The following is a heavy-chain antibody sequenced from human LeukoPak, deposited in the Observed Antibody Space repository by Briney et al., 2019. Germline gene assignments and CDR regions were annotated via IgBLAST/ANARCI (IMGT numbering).Heavy chain of an antibody. D-gene: IGHD6-19*01. V-gene: IGHV1-2*02. CDR2: INPNSGGT. CDR3: ARVIPVAGTDAFDI. J-gene: IGHJ3*02. Sequence: ASVKVSCKASGYTFTGYYMHWVRQAPGQGLEWMGWINPNSGGTNYAQKFQGRVTMTRDTSISTAYMELSRLRSDDTAVYYCARVIPVAGTDAFDIWGQGTMVTVSS. CDR1: GYTFTGYY.